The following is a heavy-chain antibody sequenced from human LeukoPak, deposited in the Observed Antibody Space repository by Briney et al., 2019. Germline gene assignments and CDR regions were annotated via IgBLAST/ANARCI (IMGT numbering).Heavy chain of an antibody. Sequence: GGSLRLSCAASGFTFSSYAMHWVRQAPGKGLEWVSVIYSGGSTYYADSVKGRFTISRDNAKNSLYLQMNSLRLEDTALYYCAKDSIGSYYSYYFDYWGQGTLVTVSS. V-gene: IGHV3-NL1*01. J-gene: IGHJ4*02. CDR1: GFTFSSYA. D-gene: IGHD3-10*01. CDR2: IYSGGST. CDR3: AKDSIGSYYSYYFDY.